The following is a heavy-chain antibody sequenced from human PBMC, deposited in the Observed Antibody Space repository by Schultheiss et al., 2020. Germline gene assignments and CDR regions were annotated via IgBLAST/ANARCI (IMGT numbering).Heavy chain of an antibody. CDR3: ARGYSYGESYYSYGMDV. D-gene: IGHD4-17*01. CDR1: GHTFTSYY. Sequence: ASVKVSCKASGHTFTSYYMHWVRQAPGQGLEWMGIINPSGGSTSYAQKFQGRVTMTRDTSTSTVYMELSSLRSEDTAVYYCARGYSYGESYYSYGMDVWGEGTTVNVSS. V-gene: IGHV1-46*01. J-gene: IGHJ6*04. CDR2: INPSGGST.